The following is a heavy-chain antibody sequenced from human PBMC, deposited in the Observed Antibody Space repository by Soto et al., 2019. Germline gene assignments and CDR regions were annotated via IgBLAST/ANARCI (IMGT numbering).Heavy chain of an antibody. D-gene: IGHD3-10*01. J-gene: IGHJ4*01. CDR3: ARQAVTMVRGVIMFFDY. CDR1: GGSISSYY. V-gene: IGHV4-59*08. Sequence: QVQLQESGPGLVKPSETLSLTCTVSGGSISSYYWSWIRQPPGKGLEWIGYIYYSGSTNYNPSLKSRVTISVDTSKNQFSLKLSSVTAADTAVYYCARQAVTMVRGVIMFFDYWGHGTLVTVSA. CDR2: IYYSGST.